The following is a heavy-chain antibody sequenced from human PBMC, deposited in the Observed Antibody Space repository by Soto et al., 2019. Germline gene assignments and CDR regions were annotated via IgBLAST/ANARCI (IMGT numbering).Heavy chain of an antibody. Sequence: TSETLSLTCTVSGGSISSGGYYWSWIRQHPGKGLEWIGYIYYSGSTYYNPSLKSRVTISVDTSKNQFSLKLSSVTAADTAVYYCACGSRDCYFAYWGQGTLITVSS. CDR3: ACGSRDCYFAY. CDR2: IYYSGST. J-gene: IGHJ4*02. CDR1: GGSISSGGYY. V-gene: IGHV4-31*03. D-gene: IGHD2-21*02.